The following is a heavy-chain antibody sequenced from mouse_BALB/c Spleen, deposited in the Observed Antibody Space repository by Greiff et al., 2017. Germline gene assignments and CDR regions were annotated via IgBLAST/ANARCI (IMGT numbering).Heavy chain of an antibody. V-gene: IGHV3-2*02. CDR1: GYSITSDYA. CDR3: ARHYYGYGGMDY. D-gene: IGHD1-2*01. CDR2: ISYSGST. Sequence: EVKLQESGPGLVKPSQSLSLTCTVTGYSITSDYAWNWIRQFPGNKLEWMGYISYSGSTSYNPSLKSRISITRDTSKNQFFLQLNSVTTEDTATYYCARHYYGYGGMDYWGQGTSVTVSS. J-gene: IGHJ4*01.